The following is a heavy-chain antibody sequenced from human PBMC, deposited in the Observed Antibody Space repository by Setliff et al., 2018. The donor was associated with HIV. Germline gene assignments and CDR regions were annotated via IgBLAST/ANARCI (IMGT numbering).Heavy chain of an antibody. D-gene: IGHD2-2*01. CDR1: GFTFNSYG. V-gene: IGHV3-33*06. J-gene: IGHJ5*02. Sequence: QPGGSLRLSCAASGFTFNSYGMHWVRQAPGKGLEWVALIWYDASKKEYADSVKGRFNILRDDSKKTVDLQMNSLRADDTAVYYCVKDSAEYCSSPSCPIPNWFDPWGQGTLVTVSS. CDR3: VKDSAEYCSSPSCPIPNWFDP. CDR2: IWYDASKK.